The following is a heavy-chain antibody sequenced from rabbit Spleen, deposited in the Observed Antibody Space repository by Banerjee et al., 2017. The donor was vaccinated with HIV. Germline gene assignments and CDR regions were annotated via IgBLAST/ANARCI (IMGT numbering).Heavy chain of an antibody. J-gene: IGHJ2*01. Sequence: LEESGEGLVKPGGTLTLTCTVSGFSFSSNWICWVRQAPGKGLEWIACIDTSDGDTDYANWPKGRFTISKASSTTVTLQMTSLTAADTTTYFCARNYVNVFDPWGPGTLVTVS. V-gene: IGHV1S45*01. CDR1: GFSFSSNW. D-gene: IGHD1-1*01. CDR3: ARNYVNVFDP. CDR2: IDTSDGDT.